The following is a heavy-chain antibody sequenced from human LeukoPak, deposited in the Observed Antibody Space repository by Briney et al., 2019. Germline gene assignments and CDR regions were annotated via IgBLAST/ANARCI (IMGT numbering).Heavy chain of an antibody. J-gene: IGHJ6*02. CDR1: GGSISSGDYY. CDR2: IYYSGST. CDR3: ARVNRYYYYGMDV. Sequence: SQTLSLTCTVSGGSISSGDYYWSWIRQPPGKGLEWIGYIYYSGSTYYNPSLKSRVTISVDTSKNQFSLKLISVTAADTAVYYCARVNRYYYYGMDVWGQGTTVTVSS. V-gene: IGHV4-30-4*01. D-gene: IGHD1-14*01.